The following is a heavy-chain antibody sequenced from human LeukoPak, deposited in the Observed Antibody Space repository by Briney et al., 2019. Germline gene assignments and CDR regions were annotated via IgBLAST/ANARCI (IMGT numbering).Heavy chain of an antibody. V-gene: IGHV4-61*05. CDR1: GGSVSTSDFY. CDR2: IFYTGKT. CDR3: TRVFDS. Sequence: SETLSLTCTVSGGSVSTSDFYRGWVRHPPGKDLEWIGDIFYTGKTNYNPSVKSRVTISLDMSKNQFSLKLTSVTAADTAVYYCTRVFDSWGQGTLVTVSP. J-gene: IGHJ4*02.